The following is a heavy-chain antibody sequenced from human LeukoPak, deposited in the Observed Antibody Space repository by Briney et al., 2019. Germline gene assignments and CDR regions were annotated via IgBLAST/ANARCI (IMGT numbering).Heavy chain of an antibody. CDR1: GYTFTDYY. Sequence: ASVKVSCKASGYTFTDYYMHSVRQAPGQRLEWMGWINPNSGATKYAQKFQGRVTMTRDTSISTAYMELSRLTSDDTAVYYCARGEYVISGYRNDAFDIWGQGTMVTVSS. D-gene: IGHD3-22*01. V-gene: IGHV1-2*02. CDR3: ARGEYVISGYRNDAFDI. CDR2: INPNSGAT. J-gene: IGHJ3*02.